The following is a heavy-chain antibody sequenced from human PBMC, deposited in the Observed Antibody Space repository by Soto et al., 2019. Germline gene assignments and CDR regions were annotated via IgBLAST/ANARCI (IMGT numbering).Heavy chain of an antibody. J-gene: IGHJ4*02. Sequence: QVQLVESGGGVVQPGRSLRLSCAASGFTFSNYGMHWVRQAPGKGLEWVAVIWYDGSNKYYADSVKGRFTISRDNSKNTLYLQMNSLRAEDTAVYYCAREGKHIVATVRPYYFDYWGQGTLVTVSS. D-gene: IGHD5-12*01. CDR1: GFTFSNYG. V-gene: IGHV3-33*01. CDR3: AREGKHIVATVRPYYFDY. CDR2: IWYDGSNK.